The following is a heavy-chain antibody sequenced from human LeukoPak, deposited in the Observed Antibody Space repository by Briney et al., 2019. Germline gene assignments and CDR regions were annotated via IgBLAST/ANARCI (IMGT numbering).Heavy chain of an antibody. CDR3: ARAQSTDYGDYDDY. J-gene: IGHJ4*02. D-gene: IGHD4-17*01. CDR2: ISAYNGNT. Sequence: ASVKVSCKASGYTFTSYGISWVRQAPGQGLEWMGWISAYNGNTNYAQKLQGRVTMTTDTSTSTAYMELRSLRSDDTAAYYCARAQSTDYGDYDDYWGQGTLVTVSS. V-gene: IGHV1-18*01. CDR1: GYTFTSYG.